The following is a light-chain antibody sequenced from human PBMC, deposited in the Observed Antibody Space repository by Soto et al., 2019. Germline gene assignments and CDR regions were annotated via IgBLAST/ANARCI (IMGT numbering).Light chain of an antibody. J-gene: IGKJ1*01. CDR2: GAS. CDR3: QQYGNSPQT. Sequence: EIVLTQSPGTLSLSPGERVTLSCRASQSVNSSYVAWYQHKPGQAPRLLIYGASTRATGIPDRFSGSGSGTDFTLTIARLEPGDFAVYYCQQYGNSPQTFGQGNKVDIK. V-gene: IGKV3-20*01. CDR1: QSVNSSY.